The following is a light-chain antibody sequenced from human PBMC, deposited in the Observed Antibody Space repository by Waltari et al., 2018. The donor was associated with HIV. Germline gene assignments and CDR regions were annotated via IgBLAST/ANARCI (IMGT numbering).Light chain of an antibody. J-gene: IGLJ2*01. CDR3: QSSDDSRPWI. CDR1: VLAKQY. Sequence: YELTQPPSMSVSPGQTAKITCSGDVLAKQYAYWYQQKPGHAPVLVMSKDTERPSEIPERFSGSSSGTTVTLTISGVQAEDEADYHCQSSDDSRPWIFGGGTKMTVL. V-gene: IGLV3-25*03. CDR2: KDT.